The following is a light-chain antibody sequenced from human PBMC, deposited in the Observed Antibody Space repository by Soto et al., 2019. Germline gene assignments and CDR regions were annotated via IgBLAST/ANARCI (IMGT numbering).Light chain of an antibody. CDR2: DAS. V-gene: IGKV3-20*01. J-gene: IGKJ1*01. CDR3: QQYGSSPLT. CDR1: QSVSSSY. Sequence: EIVLTQSPGTLSLSPGERATLSCSASQSVSSSYLAWYQQKPGQAHRLLIYDASSRTTGIPDRFSGSGSGTDFTLTISRLEPEDFAVYYCQQYGSSPLTFGQGTKVEIK.